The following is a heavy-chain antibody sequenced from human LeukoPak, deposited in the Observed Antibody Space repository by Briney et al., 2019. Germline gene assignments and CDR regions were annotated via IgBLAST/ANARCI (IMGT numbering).Heavy chain of an antibody. D-gene: IGHD2-2*02. CDR3: ARVSRYCNSTSCYTYFDY. V-gene: IGHV3-7*01. CDR1: GFTFSSYW. Sequence: PGGSLRLSCAASGFTFSSYWMSWVRQAPGKGLEWVANIKQDGSEKYYVDSVKGRFTISRDNAKNSLYLQMNSLRAEDTAVYYCARVSRYCNSTSCYTYFDYWGQGTLVTVSS. J-gene: IGHJ4*02. CDR2: IKQDGSEK.